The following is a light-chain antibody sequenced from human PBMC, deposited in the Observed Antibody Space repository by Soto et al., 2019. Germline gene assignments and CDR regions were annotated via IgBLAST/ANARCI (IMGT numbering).Light chain of an antibody. Sequence: QSVLTQVASVSGSPGQSITISCTGTSSDVGGYNFVSWYQHLPGKAPRLIIYEGSNRPSGVSNRFSGSKSGNTASLTISGLQEEDEADYYCTSYTSSNTWVFGGGTKLTVL. CDR2: EGS. V-gene: IGLV2-14*01. CDR1: SSDVGGYNF. CDR3: TSYTSSNTWV. J-gene: IGLJ3*02.